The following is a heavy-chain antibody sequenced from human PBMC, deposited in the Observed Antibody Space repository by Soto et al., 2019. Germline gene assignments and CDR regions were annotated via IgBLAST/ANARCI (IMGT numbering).Heavy chain of an antibody. J-gene: IGHJ4*02. CDR3: ARDDCMGTTGYVSY. D-gene: IGHD2-2*01. CDR1: GYTFTSYG. Sequence: QVQLVQSGAEVKKPGASVKVSCKASGYTFTSYGISWVRQAPGQGLEWMGWISADNGNTDYAQDLRGGVTMTTDTSTNTASLELRSLRSDDTAVYYCARDDCMGTTGYVSYWGQGTLVTVSS. CDR2: ISADNGNT. V-gene: IGHV1-18*01.